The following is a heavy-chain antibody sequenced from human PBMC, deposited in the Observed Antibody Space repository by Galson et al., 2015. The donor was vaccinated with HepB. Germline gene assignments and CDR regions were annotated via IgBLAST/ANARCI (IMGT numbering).Heavy chain of an antibody. V-gene: IGHV4-34*01. CDR2: INHSGST. J-gene: IGHJ4*02. D-gene: IGHD3-22*01. Sequence: SETLSLTCAVYGGSFSGYYWSWIRQPPGKGLEWIGEINHSGSTNYNPSLKSRVTISVDTSKNQFSLKLSSVTAADTAVYYCARGPAYYYDSSGYLPHWGQGTLVTVSS. CDR1: GGSFSGYY. CDR3: ARGPAYYYDSSGYLPH.